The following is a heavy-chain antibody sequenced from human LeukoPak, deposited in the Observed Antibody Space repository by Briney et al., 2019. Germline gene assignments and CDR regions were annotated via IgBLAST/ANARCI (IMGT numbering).Heavy chain of an antibody. V-gene: IGHV3-9*01. CDR2: ISWNSGSI. Sequence: PGRSLRLSCAASGFTFDDYAMHWVRQAPGKGLEWVSGISWNSGSIDYADSVKGRFTISRDNAKNSLYLQMNSLRAEDTALYYCARDGSSSWYPFDYWGQGTLVTVSS. J-gene: IGHJ4*02. CDR1: GFTFDDYA. CDR3: ARDGSSSWYPFDY. D-gene: IGHD6-13*01.